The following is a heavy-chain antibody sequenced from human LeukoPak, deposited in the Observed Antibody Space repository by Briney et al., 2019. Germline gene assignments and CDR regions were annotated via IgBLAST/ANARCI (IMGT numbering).Heavy chain of an antibody. V-gene: IGHV4-39*07. CDR1: GDSITSYSTYY. Sequence: SETLSLTCTVSGDSITSYSTYYWGWIRQPPGKGLEWIGSVFYSGTTYYNPSLKSPVTISLDMSKNQFSLKLSSVTAADTAVYYCARHSRYSGYGWADAFDIWGQGTMVTVSS. CDR2: VFYSGTT. CDR3: ARHSRYSGYGWADAFDI. D-gene: IGHD5-12*01. J-gene: IGHJ3*02.